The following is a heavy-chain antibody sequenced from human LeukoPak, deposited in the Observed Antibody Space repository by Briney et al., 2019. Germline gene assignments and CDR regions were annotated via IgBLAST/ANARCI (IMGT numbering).Heavy chain of an antibody. Sequence: PSETLSLTCTVSGGSIGSSNNYWGWVRQPPGKGLECIGSIYYSGTTYYNPSLKSRVTISVDTSKNQFSLELSSVTAADTAVYYCARHEEEDGYNAKTFDYWGQGTLVTVSS. D-gene: IGHD5-24*01. CDR2: IYYSGTT. CDR1: GGSIGSSNNY. V-gene: IGHV4-39*01. CDR3: ARHEEEDGYNAKTFDY. J-gene: IGHJ4*02.